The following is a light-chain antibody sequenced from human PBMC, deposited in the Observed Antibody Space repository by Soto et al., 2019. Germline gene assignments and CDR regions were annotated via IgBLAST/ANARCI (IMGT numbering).Light chain of an antibody. CDR1: QSVLYSSNNKNH. CDR2: WAS. J-gene: IGKJ4*01. Sequence: IELAPSPYNLAGSLDTGVTITCTSIQSVLYSSNNKNHLAWYQQKPGQPPKLVIYWASTRESGVPDRFSGSGSGTDFTLTISSLQAEDVAVYYCYQDFILPLSFGGGTKVDIK. V-gene: IGKV4-1*01. CDR3: YQDFILPLS.